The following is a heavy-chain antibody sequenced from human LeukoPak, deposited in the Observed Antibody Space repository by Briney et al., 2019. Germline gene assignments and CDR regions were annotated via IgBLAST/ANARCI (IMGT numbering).Heavy chain of an antibody. Sequence: SETLSLTCTVSGGSISSGSYYWSWIRQPAGKGLEWIGRIYTSGSTNYNPSLKSRVTISVDTSKNQFSLKLSPVTAADTAVYYCASGIAAVLDYWGQGTLVTVSS. CDR1: GGSISSGSYY. J-gene: IGHJ4*02. D-gene: IGHD6-13*01. CDR2: IYTSGST. V-gene: IGHV4-61*02. CDR3: ASGIAAVLDY.